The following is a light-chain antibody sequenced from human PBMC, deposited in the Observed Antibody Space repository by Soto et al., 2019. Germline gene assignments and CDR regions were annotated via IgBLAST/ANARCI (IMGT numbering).Light chain of an antibody. J-gene: IGLJ1*01. Sequence: QSPLTQPASVSAAPGQAITITCIGTSIDIGSYNHVAWYQQFPGKSTKLMIYAVSDRPPGVSGGFSGSKSGITASLTISGLQTEDEADYYCISYTDRQSYLFGTGTKVTVL. CDR2: AVS. V-gene: IGLV2-14*03. CDR3: ISYTDRQSYL. CDR1: SIDIGSYNH.